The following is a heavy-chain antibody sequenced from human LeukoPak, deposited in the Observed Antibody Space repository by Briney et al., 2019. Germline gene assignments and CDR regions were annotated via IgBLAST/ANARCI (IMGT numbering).Heavy chain of an antibody. CDR3: ARDLGYGGDFDY. D-gene: IGHD4-23*01. V-gene: IGHV3-48*01. CDR1: GFTFSSYS. Sequence: GGSLRLSCAASGFTFSSYSMNWVRQAPGKGLEWVPYISSSSSTIYYADSVKGRFTISRDNAKKSLYLQMNSLRAEDTAVYYCARDLGYGGDFDYWGQGTLVTVSS. CDR2: ISSSSSTI. J-gene: IGHJ4*02.